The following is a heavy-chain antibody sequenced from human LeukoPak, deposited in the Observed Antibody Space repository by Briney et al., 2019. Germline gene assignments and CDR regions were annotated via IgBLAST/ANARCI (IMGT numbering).Heavy chain of an antibody. J-gene: IGHJ4*02. Sequence: ASVKVSCKASGYTFTGYYMHWVRQAPGQGLEWMGWINPNSGGTNYAQKFQGRVTMTRDTSISTAYMELSGLRSDDTAVYYCARDEYYYDSSGYLYYFDYWGQGTLVTVSS. CDR2: INPNSGGT. V-gene: IGHV1-2*02. CDR3: ARDEYYYDSSGYLYYFDY. D-gene: IGHD3-22*01. CDR1: GYTFTGYY.